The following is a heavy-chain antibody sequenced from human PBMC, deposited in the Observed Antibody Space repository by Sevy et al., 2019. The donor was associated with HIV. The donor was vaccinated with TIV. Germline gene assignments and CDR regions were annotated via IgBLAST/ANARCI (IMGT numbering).Heavy chain of an antibody. CDR2: ISDGGGTT. CDR3: AKRVAGALAALDI. J-gene: IGHJ3*02. Sequence: GGSLRLSCAASEFTFRNYVMNWVRQPPGKGLEWVSVISDGGGTTYYADSVKGRFTISRDDSKSTLYLQMNSLRVKDTAVYFCAKRVAGALAALDIWGQGTMVTVSS. CDR1: EFTFRNYV. D-gene: IGHD3-10*01. V-gene: IGHV3-23*01.